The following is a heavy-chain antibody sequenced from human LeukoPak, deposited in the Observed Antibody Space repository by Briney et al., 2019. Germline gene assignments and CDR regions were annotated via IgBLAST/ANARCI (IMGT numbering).Heavy chain of an antibody. CDR1: GGTFSSYA. Sequence: SVKVSCKASGGTFSSYAISWVRQAPGQGLEWMGGIIPIFGTANYAQKFQGRVTITTDESTSTAYMELSSLRSEDTAVYYCARETAGDGSGSQLDYWGQGTLVTVSS. CDR3: ARETAGDGSGSQLDY. V-gene: IGHV1-69*05. CDR2: IIPIFGTA. J-gene: IGHJ4*02. D-gene: IGHD3-10*01.